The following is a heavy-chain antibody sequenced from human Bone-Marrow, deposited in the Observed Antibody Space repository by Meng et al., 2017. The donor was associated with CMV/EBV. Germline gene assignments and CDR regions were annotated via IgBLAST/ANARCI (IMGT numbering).Heavy chain of an antibody. D-gene: IGHD3-22*01. J-gene: IGHJ4*02. CDR1: GFTFSSYW. CDR2: IKQDGSEK. Sequence: GESLKISCAASGFTFSSYWMSWVRQAPGKGLEWVANIKQDGSEKYYVDSVKGRFTISRDNAKNSLYLQMNSLRAEDTAVYYCASTSDSSGYYPGYWGQGILVTVSS. CDR3: ASTSDSSGYYPGY. V-gene: IGHV3-7*01.